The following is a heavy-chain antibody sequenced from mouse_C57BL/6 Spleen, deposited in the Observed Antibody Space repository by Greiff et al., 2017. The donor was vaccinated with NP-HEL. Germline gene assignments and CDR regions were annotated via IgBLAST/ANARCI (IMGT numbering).Heavy chain of an antibody. CDR2: IDPNSGGT. Sequence: VKLQQPGAELVKPGASVKLSCKASGYTFTSYWMHWVKQRPGRGLEWIGRIDPNSGGTKYNEKFKSKATLTVDKPSSTAYMQRSSLTSEDSAVYYCARLEYYGSSYVFDYWGQGTTLTVSS. J-gene: IGHJ2*01. V-gene: IGHV1-72*01. D-gene: IGHD1-1*01. CDR3: ARLEYYGSSYVFDY. CDR1: GYTFTSYW.